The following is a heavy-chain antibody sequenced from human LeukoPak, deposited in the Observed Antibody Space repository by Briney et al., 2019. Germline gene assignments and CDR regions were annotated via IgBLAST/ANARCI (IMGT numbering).Heavy chain of an antibody. Sequence: GGSLRLSCAASGFTFSSYWMHWVRQAPGKGLVWVSRINSDGSSTSYADSVKGRFTISRDNAKNTLYLQMNSLRAVDTAVYYCARGHRARYYYYYGMDVWGQGTTVTASS. D-gene: IGHD1-14*01. CDR2: INSDGSST. CDR1: GFTFSSYW. J-gene: IGHJ6*02. CDR3: ARGHRARYYYYYGMDV. V-gene: IGHV3-74*01.